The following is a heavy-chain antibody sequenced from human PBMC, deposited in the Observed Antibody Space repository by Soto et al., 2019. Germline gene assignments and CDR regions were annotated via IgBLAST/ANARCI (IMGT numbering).Heavy chain of an antibody. D-gene: IGHD1-20*01. CDR3: ARDNWNTV. CDR1: GFSFSNYW. CDR2: IHSDGRRT. J-gene: IGHJ3*01. V-gene: IGHV3-74*01. Sequence: EVQLVESGGGLVQPGGSLRLSCAASGFSFSNYWMHWVRQAPGKGLVWVSRIHSDGRRTFYADSVKGRFTISRDNAKKMVYLQMNSLRAEDAAVYYFARDNWNTVWGQVTMVTVAS.